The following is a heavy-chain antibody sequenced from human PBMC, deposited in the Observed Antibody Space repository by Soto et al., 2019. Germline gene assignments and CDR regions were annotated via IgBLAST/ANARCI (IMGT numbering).Heavy chain of an antibody. CDR1: GYTFTSYG. J-gene: IGHJ5*02. CDR2: ISAYNGNT. CDR3: GRVGHVVRGVIKHNPYNWFDP. Sequence: ASVKVSCKASGYTFTSYGISWVRQAPGQGLEWMGWISAYNGNTNYAQKLQGRVTMTTDTSTSTAYMEMRSLRSEDTAVYYCGRVGHVVRGVIKHNPYNWFDPWGQGTLVTVSS. D-gene: IGHD3-10*01. V-gene: IGHV1-18*01.